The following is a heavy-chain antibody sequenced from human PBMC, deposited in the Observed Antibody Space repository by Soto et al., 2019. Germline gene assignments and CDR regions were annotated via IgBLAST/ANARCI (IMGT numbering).Heavy chain of an antibody. D-gene: IGHD1-26*01. CDR2: ISYSGST. Sequence: SETLSLTCTVSGGSIISDYWSWIRQPPGKGLEWIGYISYSGSTNYNPSLKSLVTISVDTSKNQFSLKLFSVTDADTAVYYCARVLSGSSLFDYWGQGTLVTVSS. V-gene: IGHV4-59*01. CDR3: ARVLSGSSLFDY. CDR1: GGSIISDY. J-gene: IGHJ4*02.